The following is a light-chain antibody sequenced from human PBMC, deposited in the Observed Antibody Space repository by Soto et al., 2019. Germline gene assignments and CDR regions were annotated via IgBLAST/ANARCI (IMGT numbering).Light chain of an antibody. Sequence: QSALTQPASVSGSPGQSIAISCTGTSSDVGGYKYVSWYQQHPGKAPKLMIYDVSDRPSGVSDRFSGSKSGNTASLTISGLQAEDEADYYCASYISASTLVVFGGGTKVTVL. CDR2: DVS. CDR1: SSDVGGYKY. CDR3: ASYISASTLVV. J-gene: IGLJ2*01. V-gene: IGLV2-14*01.